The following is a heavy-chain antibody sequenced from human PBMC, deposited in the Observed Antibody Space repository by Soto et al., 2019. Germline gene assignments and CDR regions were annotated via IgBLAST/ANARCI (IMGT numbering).Heavy chain of an antibody. V-gene: IGHV4-4*07. CDR2: IYSSGSA. J-gene: IGHJ4*02. CDR1: RSSIYTYY. D-gene: IGHD1-26*01. Sequence: QVQLQESGPRLLKPSDTLSLTCTVSRSSIYTYYWTWIRQPAGKGLQWIGNIYSSGSANYSPSLKIRVSMSVDSSKNQISLKLTSVTAADTAVYYCATIVGANDYWGQGTLVTVSS. CDR3: ATIVGANDY.